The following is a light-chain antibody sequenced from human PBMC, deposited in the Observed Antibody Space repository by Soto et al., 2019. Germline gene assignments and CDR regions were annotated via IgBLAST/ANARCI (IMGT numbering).Light chain of an antibody. V-gene: IGKV1-5*01. CDR2: GAS. Sequence: DIQMTQSPPTLSASVGDRVTITCRARQSIRHYLAWYQQMPGKAPKLLIYGASTLQPGVPSRFSGSGSGTEFPLTISSLQPDDFGTYSWQRHNSYSQTFGQGTKVDIK. J-gene: IGKJ1*01. CDR3: QRHNSYSQT. CDR1: QSIRHY.